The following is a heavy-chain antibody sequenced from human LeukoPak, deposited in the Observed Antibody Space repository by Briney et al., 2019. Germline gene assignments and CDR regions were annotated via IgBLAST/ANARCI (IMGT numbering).Heavy chain of an antibody. J-gene: IGHJ4*02. V-gene: IGHV1-2*02. D-gene: IGHD4-17*01. CDR3: AIDSVVGDYGEIPDY. Sequence: GASVKVSFKASGYTFTGYYMHWVRQAPGQGLEWMGWINPNSGGTNYAQKFQGRVTMTRDTSISTAYMELSRLRSDDTAVYYCAIDSVVGDYGEIPDYWGQGTLVTVSS. CDR2: INPNSGGT. CDR1: GYTFTGYY.